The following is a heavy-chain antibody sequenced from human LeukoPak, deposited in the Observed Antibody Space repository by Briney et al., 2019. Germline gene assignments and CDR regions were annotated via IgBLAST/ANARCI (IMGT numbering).Heavy chain of an antibody. CDR2: MSPNSGHT. J-gene: IGHJ5*02. Sequence: ASVKVSSKASGYTFTSYDINWVRQATGQGLEGMGWMSPNSGHTGYSQKFQGRVTITRNPSTSTAYMQLRSLRYDDPAVYYCARVPRGGDEFDRWGQGTLVTVSS. CDR1: GYTFTSYD. V-gene: IGHV1-8*01. D-gene: IGHD3-16*01. CDR3: ARVPRGGDEFDR.